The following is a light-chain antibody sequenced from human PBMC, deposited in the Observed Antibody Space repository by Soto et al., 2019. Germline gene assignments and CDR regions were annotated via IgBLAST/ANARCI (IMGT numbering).Light chain of an antibody. CDR1: SSDIGSYDR. CDR3: SSYTSISTWV. CDR2: GVS. Sequence: QSVLTQPPSVSGSPGQSVTISCTGTSSDIGSYDRVSWYQQPPGTAPKLIIYGVSDRPSGVPDRFSGSKSGNTASLTISGLQAEDEADYYCSSYTSISTWVFGGGTKLTVL. J-gene: IGLJ3*02. V-gene: IGLV2-18*02.